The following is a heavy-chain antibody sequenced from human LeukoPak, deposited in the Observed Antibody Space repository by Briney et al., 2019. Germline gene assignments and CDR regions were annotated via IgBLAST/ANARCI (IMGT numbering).Heavy chain of an antibody. CDR1: GGSISSYY. CDR3: ARHAYKYDRSFEY. CDR2: IYYSGST. J-gene: IGHJ4*02. D-gene: IGHD3-22*01. V-gene: IGHV4-59*08. Sequence: SETLSLTCTVSGGSISSYYWSWIRQPPGKGLEWIAYIYYSGSTNYNPSLKSRVTISVDTSKNQFSLKLSSVTAADTAVYFCARHAYKYDRSFEYWGQGTLVTVSS.